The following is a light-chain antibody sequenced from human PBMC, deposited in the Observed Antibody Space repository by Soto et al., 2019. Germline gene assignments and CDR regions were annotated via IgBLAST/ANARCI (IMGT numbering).Light chain of an antibody. CDR2: DAL. CDR3: QQYNRYSPLT. J-gene: IGKJ4*01. V-gene: IGKV1-5*01. CDR1: QSISSW. Sequence: DIQLTQSHASLSTSVGDTVTITCRASQSISSWLAWYQQKPGKAPKLLIFDALSLESGVPSRFSGSRSGTEFTLTISSLQPDDYGTYYCQQYNRYSPLTFGGGTKVDIK.